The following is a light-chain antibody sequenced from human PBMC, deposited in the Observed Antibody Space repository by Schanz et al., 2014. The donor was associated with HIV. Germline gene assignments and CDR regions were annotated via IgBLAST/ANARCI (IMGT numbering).Light chain of an antibody. J-gene: IGKJ3*01. CDR2: GAS. CDR1: QSVSSSN. V-gene: IGKV3-20*01. Sequence: EIVLTQSPGTLSLSPGERATLSCRASQSVSSSNLVWYQQKSGQAPRLLIYGASSRATGIPDRFSGSGSGTDFTLTISRVEPEDFAVYYCQHYGSSFGPGTKVDIK. CDR3: QHYGSS.